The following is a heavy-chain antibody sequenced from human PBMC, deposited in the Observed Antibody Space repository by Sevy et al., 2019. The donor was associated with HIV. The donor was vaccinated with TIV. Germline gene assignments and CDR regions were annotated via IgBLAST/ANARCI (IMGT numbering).Heavy chain of an antibody. J-gene: IGHJ4*02. D-gene: IGHD3-22*01. CDR2: IWYDGSNK. V-gene: IGHV3-33*01. CDR1: GFTFSSYG. Sequence: GGSLRLSCAASGFTFSSYGMHWVRQAPGKGLEWVAVIWYDGSNKYYADSVKGRFTISRDNSKNTLYLQMNSLRAEDTAVYYCARDYYDISRYPSFDYWGQGTLVTVSS. CDR3: ARDYYDISRYPSFDY.